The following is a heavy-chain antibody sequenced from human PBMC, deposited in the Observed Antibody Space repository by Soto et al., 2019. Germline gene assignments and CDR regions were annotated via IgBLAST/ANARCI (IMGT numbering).Heavy chain of an antibody. V-gene: IGHV1-18*04. D-gene: IGHD2-2*01. CDR2: ISAYNGNT. Sequence: ASVKVSCKASGYTFTSYGISWVRQAPGQGLEWMGWISAYNGNTNYAQKLQGRVTMTTDTSTSTAYMELRSLRSDDTAVYYCARDIVVVPAAIGTPFYYYYGMGVWGQGTTVTVSS. J-gene: IGHJ6*02. CDR3: ARDIVVVPAAIGTPFYYYYGMGV. CDR1: GYTFTSYG.